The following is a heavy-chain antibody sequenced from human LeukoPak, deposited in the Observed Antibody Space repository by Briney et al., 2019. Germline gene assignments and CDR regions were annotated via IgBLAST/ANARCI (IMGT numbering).Heavy chain of an antibody. Sequence: GGSLRLSCAAAGFTFSKYWMLWVRQAPGKGLESVSRINTVGTVTTYADSVKGRFTVSRDNADNTMFLQMNSVRDEDTAVYYCATKQWLAPPPDSWGQGTPVTVSS. CDR2: INTVGTVT. J-gene: IGHJ4*02. CDR3: ATKQWLAPPPDS. D-gene: IGHD6-19*01. V-gene: IGHV3-74*01. CDR1: GFTFSKYW.